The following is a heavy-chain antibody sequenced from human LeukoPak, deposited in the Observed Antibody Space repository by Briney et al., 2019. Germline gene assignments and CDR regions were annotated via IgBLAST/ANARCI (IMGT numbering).Heavy chain of an antibody. D-gene: IGHD1-20*01. CDR3: ARSPGRYNWNRRHYYMDV. CDR2: VNADNSNT. CDR1: GFPFTSYA. J-gene: IGHJ6*03. V-gene: IGHV1-3*03. Sequence: ASVKVSCKASGFPFTSYAIHWVRQAPGQRLEWMGWVNADNSNTKYSQEFQGRVTITRDTSASTAYMDLNSLRSEDTAVYYCARSPGRYNWNRRHYYMDVWGKGTTVTVSS.